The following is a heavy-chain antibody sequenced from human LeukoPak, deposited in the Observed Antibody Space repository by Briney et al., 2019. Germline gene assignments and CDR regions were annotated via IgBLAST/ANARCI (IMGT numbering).Heavy chain of an antibody. V-gene: IGHV1-69*05. Sequence: SVKVSCKASGGTFSSYAISWVPQAPGQGLEWMGGIIPIFGTANYAQKFQGTVTITTDESTSTAYMELSSLRSADTAVYYCARSGVGDYSNAFDPWGQGTLVTVSS. J-gene: IGHJ5*02. CDR1: GGTFSSYA. CDR2: IIPIFGTA. D-gene: IGHD4-11*01. CDR3: ARSGVGDYSNAFDP.